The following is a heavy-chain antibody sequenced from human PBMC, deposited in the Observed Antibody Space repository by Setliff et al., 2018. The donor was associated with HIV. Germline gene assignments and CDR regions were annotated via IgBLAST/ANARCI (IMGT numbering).Heavy chain of an antibody. CDR3: ARGMDYYDTSGYYQYYFDY. CDR2: INPKSDGT. V-gene: IGHV1-2*04. Sequence: ASVKVSCKASGYTFTGYYIHWVRQAPGQGLEWMGWINPKSDGTDYAQKFQGWITMTRDTSISTAYMELSRLRSDDTAVYYCARGMDYYDTSGYYQYYFDYWGQGTLVTVSS. J-gene: IGHJ4*02. D-gene: IGHD3-22*01. CDR1: GYTFTGYY.